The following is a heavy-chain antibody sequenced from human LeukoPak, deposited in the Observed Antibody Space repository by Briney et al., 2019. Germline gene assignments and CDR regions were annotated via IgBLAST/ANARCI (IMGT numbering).Heavy chain of an antibody. CDR2: IYSGGST. CDR3: AEDRSQGAIVVPRFDP. V-gene: IGHV3-53*01. Sequence: GGSLRLSCAASGFTVSSNYMSWVRQAPGKGLEWVSVIYSGGSTYYADSVKGRFTISRDNSKNTMFLQMNSLRAEDTAVYYCAEDRSQGAIVVPRFDPWGQGTLVTVSS. CDR1: GFTVSSNY. J-gene: IGHJ5*02. D-gene: IGHD2-2*01.